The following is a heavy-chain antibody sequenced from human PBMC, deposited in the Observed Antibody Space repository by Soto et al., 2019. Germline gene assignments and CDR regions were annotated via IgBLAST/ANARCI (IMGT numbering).Heavy chain of an antibody. CDR2: INQSGSN. V-gene: IGHV4-34*01. J-gene: IGHJ4*02. Sequence: SETLSLTCAVYGGSFRGYYWSWTRQPPGKGLEWIGEINQSGSNNCNPALKSRVTISVDSSKNQFSLSLNSVTAADTAVYYCVRGGYWTFDYWGQGIQVTVSS. CDR1: GGSFRGYY. CDR3: VRGGYWTFDY. D-gene: IGHD1-1*01.